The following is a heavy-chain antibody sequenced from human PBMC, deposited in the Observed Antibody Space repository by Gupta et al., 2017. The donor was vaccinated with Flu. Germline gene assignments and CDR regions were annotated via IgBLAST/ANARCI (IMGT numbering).Heavy chain of an antibody. V-gene: IGHV4-31*03. CDR2: IYYSGST. J-gene: IGHJ6*02. CDR3: TRVATGTPFNYGMAV. Sequence: QVQLQESGPGLVKPSQTLSLTCTVSVGSISSVGYYWSWIRKPPGKGLEGIGYIYYSGSTYYNNTHKRRVTISVYKPKNKAAWKLRSVAAAVTAVYYFTRVATGTPFNYGMAVGGQGTTVTVYS. D-gene: IGHD1-14*01. CDR1: VGSISSVGYY.